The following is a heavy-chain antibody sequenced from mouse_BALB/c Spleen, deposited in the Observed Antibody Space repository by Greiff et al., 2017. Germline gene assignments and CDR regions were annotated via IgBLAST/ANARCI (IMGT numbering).Heavy chain of an antibody. J-gene: IGHJ3*01. CDR2: ISSGGSYT. CDR1: GFTFSSYG. D-gene: IGHD4-1*01. Sequence: EVKLVESGGDLVKPGGSLKLSCAASGFTFSSYGMSWVRQTPDKRLEWVATISSGGSYTYYPDSVKGQFIISRDDAKNTLYMQMSSLKSEDAPIYSCARWETVCAYWGQGTLVTVSA. V-gene: IGHV5-6*01. CDR3: ARWETVCAY.